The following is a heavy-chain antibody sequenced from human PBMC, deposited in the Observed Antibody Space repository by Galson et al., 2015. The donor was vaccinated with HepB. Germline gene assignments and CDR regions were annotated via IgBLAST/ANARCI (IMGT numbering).Heavy chain of an antibody. D-gene: IGHD3-22*01. V-gene: IGHV3-7*01. J-gene: IGHJ4*02. Sequence: SLRLSCAASGFTFSAYWMSWVRQAPGKGLEWVANIKQDGSEKYCLDSVKGRFTISRDNAKNSLFLQMNSLRAEDTAVYYCGRALNNDTSGYYYWGQGTLVTVSS. CDR2: IKQDGSEK. CDR1: GFTFSAYW. CDR3: GRALNNDTSGYYY.